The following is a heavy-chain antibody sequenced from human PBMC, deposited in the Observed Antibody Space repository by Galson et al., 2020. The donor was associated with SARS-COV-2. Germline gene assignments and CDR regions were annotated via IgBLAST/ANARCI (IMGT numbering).Heavy chain of an antibody. CDR3: ARGGSGNVQWRVLDPEFDY. Sequence: TGGSLRLSCAASGFTFSSYAIHWVRKPPDKGLEWVAVISYDGSNKSYADSVKGRFTIARENSKNTLDLQMNSLRAEYTAVYYCARGGSGNVQWRVLDPEFDYWGQGTLVTGSS. CDR1: GFTFSSYA. D-gene: IGHD6-19*01. CDR2: ISYDGSNK. J-gene: IGHJ4*02. V-gene: IGHV3-30-3*01.